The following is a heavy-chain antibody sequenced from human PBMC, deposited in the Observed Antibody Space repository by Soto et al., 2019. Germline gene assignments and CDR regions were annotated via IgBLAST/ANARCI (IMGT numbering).Heavy chain of an antibody. Sequence: SSETLSPTCAVYGGAFRGFYWTRVRQPPGTGLEWIGEINHSGSTNYNPSLKSRVTISVDTSKNQFSLKLTSVTAADTAVYYCARDKITGLFDYWGQGTLVTVSS. CDR3: ARDKITGLFDY. CDR1: GGAFRGFY. V-gene: IGHV4-34*01. CDR2: INHSGST. J-gene: IGHJ4*02. D-gene: IGHD2-8*02.